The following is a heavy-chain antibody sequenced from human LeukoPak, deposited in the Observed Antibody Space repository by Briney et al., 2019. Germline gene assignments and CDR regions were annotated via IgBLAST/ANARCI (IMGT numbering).Heavy chain of an antibody. CDR1: GFTFSTYP. CDR3: ANLYSGSPSDAFGV. Sequence: GGSLRLSCAASGFTFSTYPFHWVRQAPGKGLEWVAVISPDRTYTYYADAVKGRFTISRDNSENTLSLQMNSLRGDDTAVYYCANLYSGSPSDAFGVWGQGTMVTVSS. CDR2: ISPDRTYT. J-gene: IGHJ3*01. V-gene: IGHV3-30*04. D-gene: IGHD1-26*01.